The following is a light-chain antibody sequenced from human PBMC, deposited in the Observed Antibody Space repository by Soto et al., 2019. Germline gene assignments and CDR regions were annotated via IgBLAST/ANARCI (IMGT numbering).Light chain of an antibody. J-gene: IGKJ4*01. Sequence: DIQMTQSPSTLSASVGDRVTITCRASQSISSWLAWYQQKLGKAPKLLIYEESSLKSGVPSRFRGSGSATEVTLTISSLQPDDFATYYCEDYSSSSGLTFGGGTKVDIK. CDR2: EES. CDR1: QSISSW. CDR3: EDYSSSSGLT. V-gene: IGKV1-5*03.